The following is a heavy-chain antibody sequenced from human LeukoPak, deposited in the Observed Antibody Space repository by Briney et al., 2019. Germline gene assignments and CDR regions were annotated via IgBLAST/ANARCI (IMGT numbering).Heavy chain of an antibody. CDR1: GYSFTCYW. Sequence: GESLKISCKGSGYSFTCYWIGWVRQMPGKGLEWMGIIYPGDSDTRYSPSFQGQVTISADKSISTAYLQWSSLKASDTAMYYCARVNSLGDSSGPVDYWGQGTLVTVSS. CDR3: ARVNSLGDSSGPVDY. V-gene: IGHV5-51*01. D-gene: IGHD6-25*01. J-gene: IGHJ4*02. CDR2: IYPGDSDT.